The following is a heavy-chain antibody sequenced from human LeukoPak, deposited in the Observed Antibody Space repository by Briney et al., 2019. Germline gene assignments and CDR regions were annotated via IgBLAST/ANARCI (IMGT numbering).Heavy chain of an antibody. CDR2: INHSGST. CDR3: ARAAWPYYDFWSGHNWFDP. V-gene: IGHV4-34*01. D-gene: IGHD3-3*01. CDR1: GGSFSGYY. J-gene: IGHJ5*02. Sequence: PSETLSLTCGVYGGSFSGYYWSWIRQPPGKGLEWIGEINHSGSTNYNPSLKSRVTISVDTSKNQFSLKLSSVTAADTAVYYCARAAWPYYDFWSGHNWFDPWGQGTLVTAS.